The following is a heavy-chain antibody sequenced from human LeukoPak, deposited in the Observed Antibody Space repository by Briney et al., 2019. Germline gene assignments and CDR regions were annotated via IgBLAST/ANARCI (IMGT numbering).Heavy chain of an antibody. CDR1: GGSISSSSYY. V-gene: IGHV4-39*07. Sequence: PSETLSLTCTVSGGSISSSSYYWGWIRQPPGKGLEWIGTIYYSGSTFYNPSLKSRVTILVHTSKNQFSLKLSSVTAADTAVYYCASSRLWYLDYWGQGTLVTVSS. D-gene: IGHD4/OR15-4a*01. CDR2: IYYSGST. CDR3: ASSRLWYLDY. J-gene: IGHJ4*02.